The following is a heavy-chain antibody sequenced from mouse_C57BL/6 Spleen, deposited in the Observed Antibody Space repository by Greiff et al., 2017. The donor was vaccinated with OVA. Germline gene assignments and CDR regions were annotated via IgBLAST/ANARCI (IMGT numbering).Heavy chain of an antibody. D-gene: IGHD1-1*01. Sequence: QVQLKQSGPELVKPGASVKLSCKASGYTFTSYDINWVKQRPGQGLEWIGWIYPRDGSTKYNEKFKGKATLTVDTSSSTAYMELHSLTSEDSAVYFCARVGSSSWFAYWGQGTLVTVSA. CDR3: ARVGSSSWFAY. CDR2: IYPRDGST. V-gene: IGHV1-85*01. J-gene: IGHJ3*01. CDR1: GYTFTSYD.